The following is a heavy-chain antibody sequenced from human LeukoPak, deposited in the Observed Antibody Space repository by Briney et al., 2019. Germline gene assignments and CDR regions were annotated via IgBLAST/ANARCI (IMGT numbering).Heavy chain of an antibody. D-gene: IGHD2-21*02. Sequence: GVSLRLSCAASGFTFTDFYMSWIRQAPGKGLEWVSYISSSSSTIYYADSVKGRFTISRDNAKNSLYLQMNSPRAEDTAVYYCARDCGGDCYSWGNHDYWGQGTLVTVSS. V-gene: IGHV3-11*01. CDR2: ISSSSSTI. J-gene: IGHJ4*02. CDR1: GFTFTDFY. CDR3: ARDCGGDCYSWGNHDY.